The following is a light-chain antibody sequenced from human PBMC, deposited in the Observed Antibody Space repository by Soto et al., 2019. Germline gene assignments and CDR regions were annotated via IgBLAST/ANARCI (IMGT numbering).Light chain of an antibody. J-gene: IGLJ1*01. CDR1: SSDVGNYKY. CDR3: FSYTSSGTYV. Sequence: QSVLTQPASVSGSPGQSITISCTGASSDVGNYKYVSWYQQHPGKAPKLMIYEVSNRPSGVSNRFSGSKSGNTASLTISGLQAEDETDYYCFSYTSSGTYVFGTGTKV. CDR2: EVS. V-gene: IGLV2-14*01.